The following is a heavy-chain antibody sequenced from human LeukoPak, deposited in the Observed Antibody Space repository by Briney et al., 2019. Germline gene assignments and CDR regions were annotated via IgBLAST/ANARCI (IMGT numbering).Heavy chain of an antibody. CDR3: ARGPIAEAVEYWFDT. V-gene: IGHV4-34*01. CDR2: INHSGST. Sequence: PSQTLSLTCAVYGGSFSGYYWSWIRQPPRKGLEWIGEINHSGSTNSNSSLKSRVTISVDTSKTQFTLKLSSVPAAETAVYCCARGPIAEAVEYWFDTWGQGSLVTVSS. J-gene: IGHJ5*02. CDR1: GGSFSGYY. D-gene: IGHD6-13*01.